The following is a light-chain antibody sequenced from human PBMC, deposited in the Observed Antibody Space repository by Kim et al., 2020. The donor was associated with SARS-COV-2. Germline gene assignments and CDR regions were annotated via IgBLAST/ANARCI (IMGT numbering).Light chain of an antibody. CDR3: SSYTSTDTYV. CDR1: SSDVGDYNY. Sequence: QSALTQPASVSGSPGQSITISCTGTSSDVGDYNYVSWYQHHPGKAPELIIFGVSKRPSGISNRFSGSKSGDTASLTISGLQAEDEADYYCSSYTSTDTYVFGSGTKVTVL. J-gene: IGLJ1*01. CDR2: GVS. V-gene: IGLV2-14*03.